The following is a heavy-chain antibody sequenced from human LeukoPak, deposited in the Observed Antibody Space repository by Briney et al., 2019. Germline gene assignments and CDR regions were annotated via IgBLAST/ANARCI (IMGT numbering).Heavy chain of an antibody. CDR1: GDSITSGSHS. CDR2: IYFSGST. CDR3: ARVFHYDYAWKTYRPNWFDP. Sequence: KSSETLSLTCAVSGDSITSGSHSWSWIRQPPGRGLEWIGYIYFSGSTHYNPSLKSRVTMSVDTSNNEFSLRLTSVTAADTAVYFCARVFHYDYAWKTYRPNWFDPWGQGTQVTVSS. V-gene: IGHV4-30-4*07. J-gene: IGHJ5*02. D-gene: IGHD3-16*02.